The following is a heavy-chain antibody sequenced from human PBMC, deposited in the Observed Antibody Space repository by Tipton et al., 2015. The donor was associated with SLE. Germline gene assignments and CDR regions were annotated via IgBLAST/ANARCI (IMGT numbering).Heavy chain of an antibody. CDR1: GGSISNYY. Sequence: TLSLTCTVSGGSISNYYWNWIRQPPGKGLEWIGYIFYSGSTNYNPSLKSRVTISVDTSKNQSSLKLRSVTAADTAIYYCARPDLPYSSSWFGYFQYWGQGIVVTVSS. CDR3: ARPDLPYSSSWFGYFQY. CDR2: IFYSGST. J-gene: IGHJ1*01. V-gene: IGHV4-59*08. D-gene: IGHD6-13*01.